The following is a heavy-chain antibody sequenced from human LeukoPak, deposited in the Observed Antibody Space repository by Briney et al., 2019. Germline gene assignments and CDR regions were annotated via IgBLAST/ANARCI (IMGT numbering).Heavy chain of an antibody. CDR3: ARQPSSWFTSFDS. J-gene: IGHJ4*02. CDR2: IYYSGST. D-gene: IGHD6-13*01. Sequence: PSETLSLTCTVSGGSLSSYFWSWIRQRPGKGLERIAYIYYSGSTNYNPSLKSRVTISVDTSKNQFSLKLSSVTAADTAVYYCARQPSSWFTSFDSWGQGTLVTVSS. CDR1: GGSLSSYF. V-gene: IGHV4-59*01.